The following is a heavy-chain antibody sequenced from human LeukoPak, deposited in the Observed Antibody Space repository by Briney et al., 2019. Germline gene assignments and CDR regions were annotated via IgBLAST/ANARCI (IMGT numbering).Heavy chain of an antibody. V-gene: IGHV1-69*13. Sequence: SVKVSCKASGGTFSSYAISWVRQAPGQGLEWMGGIIPIFGTANYAQKFQGRVTITADESTSTAYMELSSLRSEDTAVYYCASTYGSGSYGDYYYGMDVWGKGTTVTVSS. D-gene: IGHD3-10*01. CDR3: ASTYGSGSYGDYYYGMDV. J-gene: IGHJ6*04. CDR1: GGTFSSYA. CDR2: IIPIFGTA.